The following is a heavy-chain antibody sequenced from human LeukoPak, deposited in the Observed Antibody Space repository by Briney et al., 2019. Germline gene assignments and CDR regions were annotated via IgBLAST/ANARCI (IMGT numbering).Heavy chain of an antibody. V-gene: IGHV4-61*02. CDR3: ANVPSVGAYYFDY. CDR1: GGSISSGSYY. CDR2: IYTSGST. Sequence: SETLSLTCTVSGGSISSGSYYWSWIRQPAGKGLEWIGRIYTSGSTNYNPSLKSRVTISVDTSKNQFSLKLSSVTAADTAVYYCANVPSVGAYYFDYWGQGTLVTVSS. D-gene: IGHD1-26*01. J-gene: IGHJ4*02.